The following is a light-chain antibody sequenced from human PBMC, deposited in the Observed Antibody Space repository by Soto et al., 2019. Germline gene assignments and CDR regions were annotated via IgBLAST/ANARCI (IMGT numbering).Light chain of an antibody. Sequence: EIVLTQSPGTLSVSPGERATLSCRASQTVRNNHLAWYQQMPGQAPRLLIYGASSRAADIPDRFSGSGSGTDFTLTINRLEPGDFAVCYCQQYYKWPPETFGQGTKVDIK. CDR2: GAS. V-gene: IGKV3-20*01. CDR3: QQYYKWPPET. J-gene: IGKJ2*01. CDR1: QTVRNNH.